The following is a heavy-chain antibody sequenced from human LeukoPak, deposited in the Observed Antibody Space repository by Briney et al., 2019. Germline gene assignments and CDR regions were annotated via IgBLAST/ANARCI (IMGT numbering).Heavy chain of an antibody. CDR2: INHSGST. J-gene: IGHJ6*03. CDR3: ARYSSGPAAPPPNLHYYYYYMDV. D-gene: IGHD2-2*01. V-gene: IGHV4-34*01. CDR1: GGSFSGYY. Sequence: SETLSLTCAVYGGSFSGYYWSWIRQPPGKGLEWIGEINHSGSTNYNPSLKSRVTISVDTSKNQFSLKLSSVTAAATAVYYCARYSSGPAAPPPNLHYYYYYMDVWGKGTTVTVSS.